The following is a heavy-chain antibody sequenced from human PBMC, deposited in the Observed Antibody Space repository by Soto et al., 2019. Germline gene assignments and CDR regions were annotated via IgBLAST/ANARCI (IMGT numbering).Heavy chain of an antibody. CDR3: ERVTGALKSGWFVT. J-gene: IGHJ5*02. Sequence: GGSLRLSCAASGFTFSTYSMSWVRQTPGRGLEWVASISSASSFIYYSASLNGRFTISRDNAKNSLFLHMTSLTVEDTALYYCERVTGALKSGWFVTWGQGTLATVSS. CDR2: ISSASSFI. CDR1: GFTFSTYS. V-gene: IGHV3-21*01.